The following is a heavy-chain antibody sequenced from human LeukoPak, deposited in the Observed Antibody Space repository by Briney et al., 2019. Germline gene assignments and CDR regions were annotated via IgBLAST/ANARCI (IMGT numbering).Heavy chain of an antibody. J-gene: IGHJ4*02. CDR3: AKDMGYCSGGSCYGYFDY. CDR2: ISGSGGRT. D-gene: IGHD2-15*01. CDR1: GFTFSRHG. V-gene: IGHV3-23*01. Sequence: GSLRLSCAASGFTFSRHGMNWVRQAPGKGLEWVSAISGSGGRTYYADSVKGRFTISRDNSKNTLYLQMNSLRAEDTAVYYCAKDMGYCSGGSCYGYFDYWGQGTLVTVSS.